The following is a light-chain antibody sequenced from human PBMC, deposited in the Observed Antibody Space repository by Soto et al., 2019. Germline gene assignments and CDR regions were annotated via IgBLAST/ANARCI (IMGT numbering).Light chain of an antibody. V-gene: IGLV2-18*02. CDR2: EVN. CDR1: SSDVGSYNR. CDR3: NSYTSSNPYV. J-gene: IGLJ1*01. Sequence: QSVLTQPPSVSGSPGQSVTISCTGTSSDVGSYNRVSWYQQPPGTAPKLMIYEVNNRPSGVPDRFSGSKSGNTASLTSTGLQAEDEADYYGNSYTSSNPYVFGTGTTVTVL.